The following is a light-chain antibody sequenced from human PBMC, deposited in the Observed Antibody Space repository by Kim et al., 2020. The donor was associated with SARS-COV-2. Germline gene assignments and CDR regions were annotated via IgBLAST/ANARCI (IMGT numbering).Light chain of an antibody. Sequence: EIVMTQSPAALSVSPGEGATLSCRASQSLSNNLAWYQVKPGQAPRLVIYGASTRATIIPARFSGSGSGTEFTLTISSLQSEDFAVYYCHHRNNWPPTFGQGTRLEIK. V-gene: IGKV3-15*01. CDR3: HHRNNWPPT. J-gene: IGKJ5*01. CDR1: QSLSNN. CDR2: GAS.